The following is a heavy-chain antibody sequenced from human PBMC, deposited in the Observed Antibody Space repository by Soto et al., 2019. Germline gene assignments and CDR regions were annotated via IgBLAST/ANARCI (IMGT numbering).Heavy chain of an antibody. CDR2: TYYSGST. Sequence: TSENLSLTCTVSGSAISRYYWSWIRQPPGKGVERIGYTYYSGSTIYNPSLKSRVTISVDTSKNQFSLRAEDTAVYYCARDFSMIIVPPWYWGQGTLVTVSS. J-gene: IGHJ4*02. V-gene: IGHV4-59*12. D-gene: IGHD1-26*01. CDR3: ARDFSMIIVPPWY. CDR1: GSAISRYY.